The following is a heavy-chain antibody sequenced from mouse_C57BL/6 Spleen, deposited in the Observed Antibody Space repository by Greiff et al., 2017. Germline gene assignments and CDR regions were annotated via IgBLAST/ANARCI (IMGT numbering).Heavy chain of an antibody. CDR2: ISDGGSYT. Sequence: DVKLVESGGGLVKPGGSLKLSCAASGFTFSSYAMSWVRQTPEKRLEWVATISDGGSYTYYPDNVKGRFTISRDNDKNNLYLQMSHLKSEDTARYYCARRGLPGTFAYWGQGTLVTVSA. D-gene: IGHD4-1*01. CDR3: ARRGLPGTFAY. V-gene: IGHV5-4*03. CDR1: GFTFSSYA. J-gene: IGHJ3*01.